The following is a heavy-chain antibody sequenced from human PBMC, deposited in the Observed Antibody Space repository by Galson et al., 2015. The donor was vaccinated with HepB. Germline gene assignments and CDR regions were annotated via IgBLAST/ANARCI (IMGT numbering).Heavy chain of an antibody. D-gene: IGHD2-15*01. CDR2: INPSGGST. J-gene: IGHJ5*02. Sequence: SVKVSCKASGYTFTSYYMHWVRQAPGQGLEWMGIINPSGGSTSYAQKFQGRVTMTRDTSTSTVYMELSSLRSEDTAVYYCARDLGSYCSGGSCYSRGKGFDPWGQGTLVTVSS. CDR3: ARDLGSYCSGGSCYSRGKGFDP. CDR1: GYTFTSYY. V-gene: IGHV1-46*01.